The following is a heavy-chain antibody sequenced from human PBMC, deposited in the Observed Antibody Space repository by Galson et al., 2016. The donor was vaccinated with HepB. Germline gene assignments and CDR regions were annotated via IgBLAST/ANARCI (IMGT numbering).Heavy chain of an antibody. J-gene: IGHJ4*02. CDR3: VKTESGTYYDY. D-gene: IGHD1-26*01. V-gene: IGHV3-64D*09. CDR1: GFTLSSFA. Sequence: SLRLSCAASGFTLSSFAMHWVRQAPGKGLEYVSAISTNGDITYYADSVKGRFTISRDSSRNTLYLQMSSLRAEDTAVYYCVKTESGTYYDYWGQGTLVSVSS. CDR2: ISTNGDIT.